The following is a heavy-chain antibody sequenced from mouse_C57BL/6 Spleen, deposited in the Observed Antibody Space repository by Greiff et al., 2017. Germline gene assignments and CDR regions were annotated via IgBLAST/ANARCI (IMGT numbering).Heavy chain of an antibody. CDR1: GYTFTDYY. J-gene: IGHJ2*01. V-gene: IGHV1-19*01. CDR2: INPYNGGT. Sequence: EVHLVESGPVLVKPGASVKMSCKASGYTFTDYYMNWVKQSHGKSLEWIGVINPYNGGTSYNQKFKGKATLTVDKSSSAAYMELNSLTSEDSAVYYCARGAGKGVFDYWGQGTTLTVSS. CDR3: ARGAGKGVFDY. D-gene: IGHD3-3*01.